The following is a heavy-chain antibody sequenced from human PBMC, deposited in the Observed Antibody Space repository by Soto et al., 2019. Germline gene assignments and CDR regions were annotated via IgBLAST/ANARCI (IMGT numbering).Heavy chain of an antibody. D-gene: IGHD6-19*01. V-gene: IGHV1-18*01. CDR2: ISAYNGNT. Sequence: AASGKVCCKASGYTFTSYCISWVRQAPGQGLEWMGWISAYNGNTNYAQKLQGRVTMTTDTSTSTAYMELRSLRSDDTAVYYCAGGAVAGNFDYWGQGTLVTVSS. J-gene: IGHJ4*02. CDR1: GYTFTSYC. CDR3: AGGAVAGNFDY.